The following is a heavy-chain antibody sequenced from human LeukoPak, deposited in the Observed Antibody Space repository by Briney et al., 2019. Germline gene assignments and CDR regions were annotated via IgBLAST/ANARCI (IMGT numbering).Heavy chain of an antibody. J-gene: IGHJ6*02. V-gene: IGHV4-59*01. D-gene: IGHD6-13*01. CDR3: ARILSVGYPYYYFYGMDV. Sequence: SSETLSLTCTVSGGSISSYYWSWVRQPPGKGLEWLGYIYYSGSTNYNPSLKSRVTISVDTSKNQSSLKLSSVTAADTAIDYCARILSVGYPYYYFYGMDVWGQGTSVTVSS. CDR1: GGSISSYY. CDR2: IYYSGST.